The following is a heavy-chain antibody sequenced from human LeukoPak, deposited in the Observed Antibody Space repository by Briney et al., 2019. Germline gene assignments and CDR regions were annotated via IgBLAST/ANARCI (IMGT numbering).Heavy chain of an antibody. Sequence: ASVKVSCKASGYTFTVYYMHWVRQAPGQGLEWMGWINPNSGGTNYAQKFQGRVTMTRDTSISTAYMELSRLRSDDTAVYYCARDNIGAYGSGSYWFDPWGQGTLVTVSS. V-gene: IGHV1-2*02. CDR2: INPNSGGT. J-gene: IGHJ5*02. CDR1: GYTFTVYY. CDR3: ARDNIGAYGSGSYWFDP. D-gene: IGHD3-10*01.